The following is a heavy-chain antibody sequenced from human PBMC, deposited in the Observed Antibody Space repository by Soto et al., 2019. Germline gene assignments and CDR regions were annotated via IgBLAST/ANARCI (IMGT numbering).Heavy chain of an antibody. D-gene: IGHD1-1*01. V-gene: IGHV1-3*01. CDR2: INAANGNT. Sequence: QVQLVQSGAEVKRPGASVRISCKASGYTFTRYGIHWVRQAPGQRLEWMGWINAANGNTKNSEKLQGRVTITRDTSTSTAYVELSSLTSKDTAVYYCAREGPYITNNGCFDPWGQGTLVTVSS. CDR1: GYTFTRYG. CDR3: AREGPYITNNGCFDP. J-gene: IGHJ5*02.